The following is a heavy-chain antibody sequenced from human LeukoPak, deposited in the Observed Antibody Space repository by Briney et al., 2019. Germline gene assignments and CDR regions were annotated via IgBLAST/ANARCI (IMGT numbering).Heavy chain of an antibody. V-gene: IGHV3-74*01. J-gene: IGHJ4*02. D-gene: IGHD2-2*01. Sequence: TGGSLRLSCAASGFTFSSYWMHWVRHAPGKGLVWVSRIYSDGNTTNYADSVKGRFTIPRDNAKNTLYLQMNSLRAEDTAVYYCARDQGSTSRGIDYWGQGTLVTVPS. CDR1: GFTFSSYW. CDR2: IYSDGNTT. CDR3: ARDQGSTSRGIDY.